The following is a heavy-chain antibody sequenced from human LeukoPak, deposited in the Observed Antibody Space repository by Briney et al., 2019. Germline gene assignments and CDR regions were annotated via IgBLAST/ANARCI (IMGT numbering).Heavy chain of an antibody. CDR2: ISGYNANT. Sequence: ASVKVSCKASGYIFTNYGISWVRQAPGQGIEWMGWISGYNANTKYAQKVQGRVTMTTDTSTSTAYMELRSLRSDDTAVYYCARGIPPRRDYDSRGYYSYYFDYWGQGTLVTVSS. J-gene: IGHJ4*02. CDR3: ARGIPPRRDYDSRGYYSYYFDY. D-gene: IGHD3-22*01. V-gene: IGHV1-18*01. CDR1: GYIFTNYG.